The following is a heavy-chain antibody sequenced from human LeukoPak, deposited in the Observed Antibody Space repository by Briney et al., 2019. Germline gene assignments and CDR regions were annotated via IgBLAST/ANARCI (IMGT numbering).Heavy chain of an antibody. V-gene: IGHV3-33*06. D-gene: IGHD3-3*01. CDR3: AKDGYDFWSAYQIDF. Sequence: GGSLRLSCEASGFTFSHFGMHWVRQAPGKGLEWVAVIWSDATNQYYADSVTGRFTISRDNSQNTLYLQMSSLRADDTAVYYCAKDGYDFWSAYQIDFWGQGTLVTVSS. CDR2: IWSDATNQ. CDR1: GFTFSHFG. J-gene: IGHJ4*02.